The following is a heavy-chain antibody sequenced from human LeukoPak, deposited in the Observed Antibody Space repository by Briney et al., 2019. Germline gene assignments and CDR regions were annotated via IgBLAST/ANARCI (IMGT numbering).Heavy chain of an antibody. CDR3: TRGSAGIAPATTKNFFDF. J-gene: IGHJ4*02. CDR2: VIPVFGVP. V-gene: IGHV1-69*01. D-gene: IGHD1-26*01. CDR1: GGTFSSFI. Sequence: GASVKVSCKSSGGTFSSFIINWVRQAPGQGLEWMGGVIPVFGVPNYAQRFQGRVTITADEPTSTVYLYLTSLRSEDTAVYFCTRGSAGIAPATTKNFFDFWGQGTLVTVSS.